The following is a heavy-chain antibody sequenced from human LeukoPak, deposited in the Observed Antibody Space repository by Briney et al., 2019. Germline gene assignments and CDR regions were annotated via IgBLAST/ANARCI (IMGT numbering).Heavy chain of an antibody. CDR2: IYPGDSDT. Sequence: GESLQISCKGSGYTFTSYWIGWVRQMPGKGLEWMGIIYPGDSDTRYSPSFQGQVTVSADRSISTAYLQWSSLKAPDTAMYYCARQGVGAALDYWGQGTLVTVSS. CDR3: ARQGVGAALDY. D-gene: IGHD1-26*01. V-gene: IGHV5-51*01. CDR1: GYTFTSYW. J-gene: IGHJ4*02.